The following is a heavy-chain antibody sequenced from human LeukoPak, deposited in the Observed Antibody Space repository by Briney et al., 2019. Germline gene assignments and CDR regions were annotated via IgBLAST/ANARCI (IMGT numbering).Heavy chain of an antibody. CDR3: ARGDLGSGAFDI. Sequence: SETLSLTCTVSGGSISSSSYYWSWIRQPPGKGLEWIGYIYHSGSTYYNPSLKSRVTISVDRSKNQFSLKLSSVTAADTAVYYCARGDLGSGAFDIWGQGTMVTVSS. CDR2: IYHSGST. CDR1: GGSISSSSYY. D-gene: IGHD6-25*01. J-gene: IGHJ3*02. V-gene: IGHV4-30-2*01.